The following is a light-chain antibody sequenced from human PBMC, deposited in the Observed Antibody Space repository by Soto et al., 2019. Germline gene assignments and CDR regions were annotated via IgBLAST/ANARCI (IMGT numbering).Light chain of an antibody. CDR2: GAS. V-gene: IGKV1-39*01. CDR1: QGISSY. Sequence: IQLTQSPSSLSASVGDRVTITCRASQGISSYLGWYQQKPGKAPKLLIYGASSVQSGVPLRFSGSGSGTEFTLTISSLQPEDFAIYYCEQTYSTPVTFGQGTRLEIK. J-gene: IGKJ5*01. CDR3: EQTYSTPVT.